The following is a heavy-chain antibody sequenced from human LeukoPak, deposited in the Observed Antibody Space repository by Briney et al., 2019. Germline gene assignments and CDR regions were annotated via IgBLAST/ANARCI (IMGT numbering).Heavy chain of an antibody. Sequence: SETLSLTCTVSGGSISSGSYYWRWIRQPAGKGLEWIGRIYTSGSTNNNPSRKSRFTISVDTSNNQFSLKLSSVTAADTAVYYCARAVYGSGSYYYYYYYMDVWGKGTTVTVSS. CDR2: IYTSGST. V-gene: IGHV4-61*02. CDR1: GGSISSGSYY. J-gene: IGHJ6*03. D-gene: IGHD3-10*01. CDR3: ARAVYGSGSYYYYYYYMDV.